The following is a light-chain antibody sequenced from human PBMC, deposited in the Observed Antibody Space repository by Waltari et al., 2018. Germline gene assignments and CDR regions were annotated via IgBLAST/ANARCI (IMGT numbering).Light chain of an antibody. CDR3: AAWDDSLNAWV. V-gene: IGLV1-44*01. Sequence: QSVLTQPPSASGTPGQRVTISCFGSSSNIGSNTVNWYQQVPGTAPKLLSYINNQRPSGVPDRVSGSKSGTSASLAISGLQSEDEADYSCAAWDDSLNAWVFGGGTKLTVL. J-gene: IGLJ3*02. CDR1: SSNIGSNT. CDR2: INN.